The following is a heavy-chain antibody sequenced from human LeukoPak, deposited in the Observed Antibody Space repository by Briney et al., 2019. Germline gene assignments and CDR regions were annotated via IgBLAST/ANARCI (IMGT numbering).Heavy chain of an antibody. CDR3: AKDQRFGDLDDY. Sequence: PGGSLRLSCAASGFTVSSNYVSWVRQAPGKGLEWVSSISGTGATTYYADSVKGRFAISRDNSKNTLYLQMSSLRAEDTAVYYCAKDQRFGDLDDYRGQGTLVTVSS. CDR2: ISGTGATT. CDR1: GFTVSSNY. V-gene: IGHV3-23*01. J-gene: IGHJ4*02. D-gene: IGHD3-10*01.